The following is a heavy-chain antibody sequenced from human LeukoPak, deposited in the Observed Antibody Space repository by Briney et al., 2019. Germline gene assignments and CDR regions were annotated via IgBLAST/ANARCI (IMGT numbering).Heavy chain of an antibody. CDR2: INPNSGGT. D-gene: IGHD3-10*01. J-gene: IGHJ4*02. V-gene: IGHV1-2*02. Sequence: ASVKVSCKASGYTFTGYYMHWVRQAPGQGLEWMGWINPNSGGTNYAQKFQGRVTMTRDTSISTAYMELSRLRSDDTAVYYCARAAYYGSGSYEEDFRWVGGRYYFDYWGQETLVTVSS. CDR1: GYTFTGYY. CDR3: ARAAYYGSGSYEEDFRWVGGRYYFDY.